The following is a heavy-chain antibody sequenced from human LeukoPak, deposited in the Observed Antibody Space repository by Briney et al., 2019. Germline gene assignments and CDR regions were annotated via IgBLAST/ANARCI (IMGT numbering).Heavy chain of an antibody. Sequence: GGSLRLSCAASGFTFSNYMMHWVRQAPGKGLDWVAVILEDGSSQYYADSVKGRFTISRDNSKNTLFLQMNSLRAEDTAVYYCAELGITMIGGVWGKGTTVTISS. V-gene: IGHV3-30*04. D-gene: IGHD3-10*02. CDR1: GFTFSNYM. CDR3: AELGITMIGGV. CDR2: ILEDGSSQ. J-gene: IGHJ6*04.